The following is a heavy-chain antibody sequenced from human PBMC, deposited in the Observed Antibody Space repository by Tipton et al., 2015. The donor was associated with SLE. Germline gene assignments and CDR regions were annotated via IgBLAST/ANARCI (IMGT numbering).Heavy chain of an antibody. CDR2: INSDGSNT. J-gene: IGHJ4*02. V-gene: IGHV3-74*01. Sequence: SLRLSCAASGFTFSSYWMHWVRQAPGKGLVWVSRINSDGSNTSYADSVKGRFTISRDNAKNTLYLQMNSLRAEDTAVYYCASPNDYPLGYWGQGTLVTVFS. CDR1: GFTFSSYW. CDR3: ASPNDYPLGY. D-gene: IGHD3-16*01.